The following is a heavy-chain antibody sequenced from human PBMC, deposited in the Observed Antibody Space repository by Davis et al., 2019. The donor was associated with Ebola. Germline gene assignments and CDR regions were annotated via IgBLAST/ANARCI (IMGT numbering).Heavy chain of an antibody. Sequence: GGSLRLSCAASGFTFSSYGMHWVRQAPGKGLEWVAVISYDGSNKYYADSVKGRFTISRDNSKNTLYLQMNSLRAEDTAVYYCAKALEADYSKFYYYYYGMDVWGQGTTVTVSS. V-gene: IGHV3-30*18. CDR2: ISYDGSNK. CDR3: AKALEADYSKFYYYYYGMDV. CDR1: GFTFSSYG. D-gene: IGHD4-11*01. J-gene: IGHJ6*02.